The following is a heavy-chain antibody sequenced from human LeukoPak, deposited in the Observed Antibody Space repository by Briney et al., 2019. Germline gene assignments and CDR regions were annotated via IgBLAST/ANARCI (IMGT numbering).Heavy chain of an antibody. V-gene: IGHV3-23*01. CDR1: GFTVSNKY. D-gene: IGHD3-22*01. CDR2: ISGSGGST. CDR3: AKDVVVISLYYFDY. J-gene: IGHJ4*02. Sequence: GGSLRLSCAASGFTVSNKYMSWVRQAPGKGLEWVSAISGSGGSTYYADSVKGRFTISRDNSKNTLYLQMNSLRAEDTAVYYCAKDVVVISLYYFDYWGQGTLVTVSS.